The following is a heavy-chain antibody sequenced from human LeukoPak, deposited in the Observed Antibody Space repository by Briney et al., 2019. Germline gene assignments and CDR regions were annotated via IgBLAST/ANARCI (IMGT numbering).Heavy chain of an antibody. Sequence: ASVKVSCKASGGTFISYAISWVRQAPGQGLEWMGGIIPIFGTANYAQKFQGRVTITADESTSTAYMELSSLRSEDTAAYYCAKAPTYNYDSGTYYKDWGQGTLVTVSS. D-gene: IGHD3-10*01. CDR1: GGTFISYA. J-gene: IGHJ4*02. CDR3: AKAPTYNYDSGTYYKD. V-gene: IGHV1-69*13. CDR2: IIPIFGTA.